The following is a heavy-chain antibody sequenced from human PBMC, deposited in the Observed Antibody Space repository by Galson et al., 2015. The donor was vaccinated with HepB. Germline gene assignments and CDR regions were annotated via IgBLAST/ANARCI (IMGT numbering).Heavy chain of an antibody. J-gene: IGHJ4*02. Sequence: SLRLSCAASGFTFSSYSMNWVRQTPGKGLEWVSSISSSSSYIYYADSVKGRFTISRDNAKNSLYLQMNSLRAEDTAVYYCARDVDYGDYVFDYWGQGTLVTVSS. CDR2: ISSSSSYI. CDR1: GFTFSSYS. V-gene: IGHV3-21*01. D-gene: IGHD4-17*01. CDR3: ARDVDYGDYVFDY.